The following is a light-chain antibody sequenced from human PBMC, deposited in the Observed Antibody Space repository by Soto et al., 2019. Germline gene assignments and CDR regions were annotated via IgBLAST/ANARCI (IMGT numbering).Light chain of an antibody. J-gene: IGKJ1*01. CDR3: QQSYSTPGT. V-gene: IGKV1-39*01. Sequence: DIQMTQSPSSLSASVGDRVTINCRASQSISSYLNWYQQKPGKAPKLLLYAASSLQSGVPSRFSGSGSGTDFTLTISSLQPEDFATYYCQQSYSTPGTFGQGTQVEIK. CDR2: AAS. CDR1: QSISSY.